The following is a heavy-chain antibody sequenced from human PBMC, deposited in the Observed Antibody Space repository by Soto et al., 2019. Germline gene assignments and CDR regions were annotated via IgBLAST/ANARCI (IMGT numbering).Heavy chain of an antibody. CDR2: TYYRSNWYT. J-gene: IGHJ5*01. CDR1: GDSVSTNSAP. D-gene: IGHD2-8*01. Sequence: PSQTLSLTCAISGDSVSTNSAPWDWIRQSPSRGLEWLGRTYYRSNWYTDYAVSVKGRITTSPDTSNNQLSLQLNSVTPDDTAVYYCARLIGNSWLDSWGQGTLVTVSS. CDR3: ARLIGNSWLDS. V-gene: IGHV6-1*01.